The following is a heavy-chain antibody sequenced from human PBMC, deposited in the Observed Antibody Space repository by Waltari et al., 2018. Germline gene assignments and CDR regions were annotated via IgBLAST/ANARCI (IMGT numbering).Heavy chain of an antibody. Sequence: QVQLVQSGAEVKKPGSSVKVSCKASGGTFSSYAISWVRQAPGQGLEWMGRIIPIFGTANYAQKFQGRVTITADKSTSTAYMELSSLRSEDTAVYYCARGRVYSNPPAPYYYYYMDVWGKGTTVTISS. D-gene: IGHD4-4*01. CDR1: GGTFSSYA. J-gene: IGHJ6*03. CDR2: IIPIFGTA. CDR3: ARGRVYSNPPAPYYYYYMDV. V-gene: IGHV1-69*13.